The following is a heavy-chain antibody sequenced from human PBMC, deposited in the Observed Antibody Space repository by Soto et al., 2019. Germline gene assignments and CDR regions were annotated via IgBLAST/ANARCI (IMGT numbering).Heavy chain of an antibody. J-gene: IGHJ4*02. Sequence: GGSLRLSCGASGFTFSNYYMSWIRQAPGKGLEWVSYISSTGRTIYYADSVKGRFTVSRDNAQNSLSLKLNSLRVEDTAVYYCARSYSSGWEFDYWGQGTQVTLSS. CDR1: GFTFSNYY. CDR3: ARSYSSGWEFDY. CDR2: ISSTGRTI. V-gene: IGHV3-11*01. D-gene: IGHD6-19*01.